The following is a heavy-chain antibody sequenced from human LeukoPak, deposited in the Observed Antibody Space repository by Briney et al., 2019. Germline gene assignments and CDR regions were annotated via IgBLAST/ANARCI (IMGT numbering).Heavy chain of an antibody. CDR3: ARVITVAGTENWFDP. V-gene: IGHV1-18*01. CDR2: ISAYNGNT. CDR1: GYTFTSYG. J-gene: IGHJ5*02. Sequence: GAAVKVSCKASGYTFTSYGISWVRQAPGQGLEWMGWISAYNGNTNYAQKLQGRGTMTTDTSTSTAYMELRSLRSDDTAVYYCARVITVAGTENWFDPWGQGTLVTVSS. D-gene: IGHD6-19*01.